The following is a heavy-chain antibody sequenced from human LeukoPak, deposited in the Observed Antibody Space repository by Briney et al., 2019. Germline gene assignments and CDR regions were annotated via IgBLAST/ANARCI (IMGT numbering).Heavy chain of an antibody. CDR3: ARGLTYGSGRFFYYSMDV. D-gene: IGHD3-10*01. V-gene: IGHV1-2*02. CDR1: GPSFNAYY. J-gene: IGHJ6*03. Sequence: ASVKVSCKASGPSFNAYYIHWVRQAPGQGLEWTGWINAKSGGTHYPQRFQGRVTMTRDTSISTAYMELSGLGPDDTAVYFCARGLTYGSGRFFYYSMDVWGSGTTVIVSS. CDR2: INAKSGGT.